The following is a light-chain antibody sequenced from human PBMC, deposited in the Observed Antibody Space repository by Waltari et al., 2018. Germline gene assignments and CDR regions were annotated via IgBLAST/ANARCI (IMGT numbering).Light chain of an antibody. CDR2: DIN. CDR3: CSYAGDHPLYFVAYL. V-gene: IGLV2-11*01. Sequence: QSALTQPRSVSGSPGQSVTISCTGTSSDVGANNFASWYQHHPDKAPKLIIYDINKRPSGVPDRFSGSKSGNTAFLTISELQLDDEAVYYCCSYAGDHPLYFVAYLFGSGTDVTV. J-gene: IGLJ1*01. CDR1: SSDVGANNF.